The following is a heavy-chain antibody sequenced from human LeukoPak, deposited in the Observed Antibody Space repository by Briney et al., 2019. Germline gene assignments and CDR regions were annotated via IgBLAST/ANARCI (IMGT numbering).Heavy chain of an antibody. CDR3: ARDNSAYGSNPFDY. D-gene: IGHD4-23*01. CDR2: ISAYTGNT. V-gene: IGHV1-18*03. CDR1: GYTVASYG. J-gene: IGHJ4*02. Sequence: GASVKVSCKTSGYTVASYGLSWVRQAPGQGLEWMGWISAYTGNTFYAQKFQGRVTMTTDTSTSTGYMELRSLRSVDMAVYFCARDNSAYGSNPFDYWGQGTLVTVSS.